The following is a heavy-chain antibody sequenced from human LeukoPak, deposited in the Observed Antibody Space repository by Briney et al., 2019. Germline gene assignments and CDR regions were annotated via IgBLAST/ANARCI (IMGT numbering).Heavy chain of an antibody. CDR2: IDPRGGST. D-gene: IGHD6-13*01. CDR3: ARVWAISSAGPPGC. J-gene: IGHJ4*02. CDR1: GYPFTSYY. V-gene: IGHV1-46*01. Sequence: ASVKVSCKASGYPFTSYYIHWARQAPGQGLEWMGIIDPRGGSTSYAQKFQGRVSMTRDTSTSTVYLDLSSLRSEDTAMYYCARVWAISSAGPPGCWGQGTLVTVSS.